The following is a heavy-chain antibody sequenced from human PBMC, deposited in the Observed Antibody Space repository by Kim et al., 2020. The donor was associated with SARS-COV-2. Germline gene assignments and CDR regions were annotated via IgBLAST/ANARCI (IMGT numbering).Heavy chain of an antibody. J-gene: IGHJ2*01. CDR3: ARRIGRDSSSWYVGRYFDL. D-gene: IGHD6-13*01. CDR2: IDPSDSYT. CDR1: GYSFTSYW. Sequence: GESLKISCKGSGYSFTSYWISWVRQMPGKGLEWMGRIDPSDSYTNYSPSFQGHVTISADKSISTAYLQWSSLKASDTAMYYCARRIGRDSSSWYVGRYFDLWGRGTLVTVSS. V-gene: IGHV5-10-1*01.